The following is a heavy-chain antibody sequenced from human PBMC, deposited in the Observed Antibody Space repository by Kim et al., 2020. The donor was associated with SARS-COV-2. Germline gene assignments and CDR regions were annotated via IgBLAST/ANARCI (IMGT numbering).Heavy chain of an antibody. CDR2: INHSGST. J-gene: IGHJ5*02. CDR3: ARVPYPNVNWFDP. CDR1: GGSFSGYY. Sequence: SETLSLTCAVYGGSFSGYYWSWIRQPPGKGLEWIGEINHSGSTNYNPSLKSRVTISVDTSKNQFSLKLSSVTAADTAVYYCARVPYPNVNWFDPWGQGTLVTVSS. V-gene: IGHV4-34*01.